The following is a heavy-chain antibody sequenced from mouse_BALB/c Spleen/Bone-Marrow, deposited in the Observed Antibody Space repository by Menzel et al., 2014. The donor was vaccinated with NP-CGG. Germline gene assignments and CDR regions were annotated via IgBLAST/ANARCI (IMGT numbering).Heavy chain of an antibody. D-gene: IGHD2-4*01. Sequence: VQLQHSGAELVKPGASVKLSCTASGFNIKDTYMHWVKQRPEQGLEWIGRIDPANGNTKYDPKFQGKATITADTSSNTAYLQLSSLTSEDTAVYYCAMITTGAWFAYWGQGTLVTVSA. CDR2: IDPANGNT. CDR1: GFNIKDTY. V-gene: IGHV14-3*02. CDR3: AMITTGAWFAY. J-gene: IGHJ3*01.